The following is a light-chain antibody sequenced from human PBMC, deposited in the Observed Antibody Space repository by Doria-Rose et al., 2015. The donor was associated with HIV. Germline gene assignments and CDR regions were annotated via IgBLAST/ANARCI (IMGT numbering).Light chain of an antibody. CDR2: AAS. Sequence: TQSPSSLSASTGDRVTITCRASQGISSYLAWYQQKPGKAPKLLIYAASTLQSGVPSRFSGSGSGTDFTLTISCLQSEDFAAHYCQQYYSYPRTFGQGTKLEIK. CDR3: QQYYSYPRT. J-gene: IGKJ2*01. CDR1: QGISSY. V-gene: IGKV1-8*01.